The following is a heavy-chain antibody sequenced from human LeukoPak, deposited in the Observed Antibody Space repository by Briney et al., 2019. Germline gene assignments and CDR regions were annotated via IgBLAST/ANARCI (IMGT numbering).Heavy chain of an antibody. V-gene: IGHV3-74*03. CDR3: ARAKIITTQLDY. CDR1: GFTFSTYW. D-gene: IGHD1-1*01. CDR2: INSDGSST. J-gene: IGHJ4*02. Sequence: GGSLRLSCAASGFTFSTYWMHWVRQAPGKGLVWVPRINSDGSSTTYADSVKGRFTISRDNAKNTLYLQMNSLRVEDTAVYYCARAKIITTQLDYWGQGTLVTVSS.